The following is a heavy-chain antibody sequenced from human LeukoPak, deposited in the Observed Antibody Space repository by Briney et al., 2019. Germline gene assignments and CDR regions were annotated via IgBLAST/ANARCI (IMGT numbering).Heavy chain of an antibody. CDR3: ARGVVYWSSTSCYRSWFYP. CDR2: ISAYNGNT. V-gene: IGHV1-18*01. Sequence: ASVKVSCKASGYTFTSYGISWVRQAPGQGLEWMGWISAYNGNTNYAQKLQGRVTMTTDTSTSTAYMEQRSLRSDDTAVYYCARGVVYWSSTSCYRSWFYPWGQGNLVTVSS. D-gene: IGHD2-2*01. CDR1: GYTFTSYG. J-gene: IGHJ5*02.